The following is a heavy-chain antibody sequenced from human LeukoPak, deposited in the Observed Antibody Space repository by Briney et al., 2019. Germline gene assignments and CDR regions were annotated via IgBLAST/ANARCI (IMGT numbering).Heavy chain of an antibody. CDR2: ISSNGNST. CDR1: EFTFSSYT. V-gene: IGHV3-64*01. Sequence: PGGSLRLSCAASEFTFSSYTMHWVRQAPGKGLEYVSAISSNGNSTYYANSVKGRFTISRDNSKNTLYLQMNSLRAEDTAIYYCARDERLLSFLKWGQGTLVTVSS. CDR3: ARDERLLSFLK. D-gene: IGHD3-3*01. J-gene: IGHJ4*02.